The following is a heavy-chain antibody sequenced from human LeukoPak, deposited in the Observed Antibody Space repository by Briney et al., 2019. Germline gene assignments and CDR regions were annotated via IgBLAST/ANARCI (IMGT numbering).Heavy chain of an antibody. V-gene: IGHV3-43*02. CDR1: GFTFDDCA. J-gene: IGHJ4*02. Sequence: PGGTLRLSYAASGFTFDDCAMHWVRQAPGKGLEWVSLISGDGGSTYYADSVKGRFTISRDNSKNSLYLQMNSLRTEDTALYYCAKSSYITMVRGELYYWGQGTLVTVSS. CDR3: AKSSYITMVRGELYY. D-gene: IGHD3-10*01. CDR2: ISGDGGST.